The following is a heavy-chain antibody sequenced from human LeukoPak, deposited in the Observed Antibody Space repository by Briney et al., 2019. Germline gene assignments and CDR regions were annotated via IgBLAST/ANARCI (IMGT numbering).Heavy chain of an antibody. CDR1: GYTFTGYY. CDR2: INPNSGGT. J-gene: IGHJ6*02. V-gene: IGHV1-2*04. Sequence: GASVKVSCKASGYTFTGYYMHWVRQAPGQGLEWMGWINPNSGGTNYAQKFQGWVTMTRDTSISTAYMELSRLRSDDTAVYYCARARLDGDHGGYYGMDVWGQGTTVTVSS. D-gene: IGHD4-17*01. CDR3: ARARLDGDHGGYYGMDV.